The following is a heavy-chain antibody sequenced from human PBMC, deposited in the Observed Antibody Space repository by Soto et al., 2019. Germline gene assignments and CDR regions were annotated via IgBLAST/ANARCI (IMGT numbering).Heavy chain of an antibody. Sequence: GASVKVSCKASGYTFTSYAMHWVRQAPGQRLEWMGWINAGNGNTKYSQKFQGRVTITRDTSASTAYMELSSLRSEDTAVYYCARSITMVRGVIITPIGYWGQGTLVTVSS. CDR2: INAGNGNT. J-gene: IGHJ4*02. CDR1: GYTFTSYA. D-gene: IGHD3-10*01. V-gene: IGHV1-3*01. CDR3: ARSITMVRGVIITPIGY.